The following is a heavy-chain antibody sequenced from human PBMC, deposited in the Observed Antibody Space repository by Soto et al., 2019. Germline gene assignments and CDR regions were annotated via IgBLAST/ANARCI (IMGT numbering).Heavy chain of an antibody. CDR1: GYTFTSYY. Sequence: GASVKVSCKASGYTFTSYYMHWVRQAPGQGLEWMGIINPSGGSTSYAQKFQGRVTMTRDTSTSTVYMELSSLRSEDTAVYYCARAPSPIRYDSSGYYFDYWGQGTLVTVSS. CDR2: INPSGGST. D-gene: IGHD3-22*01. V-gene: IGHV1-46*03. J-gene: IGHJ4*02. CDR3: ARAPSPIRYDSSGYYFDY.